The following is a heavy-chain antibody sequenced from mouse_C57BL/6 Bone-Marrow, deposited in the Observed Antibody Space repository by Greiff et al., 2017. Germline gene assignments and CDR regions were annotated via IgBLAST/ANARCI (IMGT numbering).Heavy chain of an antibody. V-gene: IGHV1-82*01. CDR1: GYAFSSSW. CDR3: ARAGDIYYGYYYFDY. D-gene: IGHD2-2*01. Sequence: QVQLQEPGPELVKPGASVKISCKASGYAFSSSWMNWVKQRPGKGLEWIGRIYPGDGDTNYNGKFKGKATLTADKSSSTAYMQLSSLTSEDSAVYFCARAGDIYYGYYYFDYWGQGTTVTVSS. J-gene: IGHJ2*01. CDR2: IYPGDGDT.